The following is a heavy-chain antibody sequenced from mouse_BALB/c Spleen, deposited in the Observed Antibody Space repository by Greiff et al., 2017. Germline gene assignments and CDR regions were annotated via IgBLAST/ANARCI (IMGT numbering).Heavy chain of an antibody. Sequence: EVQLVESGGGLVQPGGSLKLSCAASGFTFSSYTMSWVRQTPEKRLEWVAYISNGGGSTYYPDTVKGRFTISRDNAKNTLYLQMSSLKSEDTAMYYCARLTGTGYYAMDYWGQGTSVTVSS. CDR2: ISNGGGST. D-gene: IGHD4-1*01. CDR1: GFTFSSYT. J-gene: IGHJ4*01. V-gene: IGHV5-12-2*01. CDR3: ARLTGTGYYAMDY.